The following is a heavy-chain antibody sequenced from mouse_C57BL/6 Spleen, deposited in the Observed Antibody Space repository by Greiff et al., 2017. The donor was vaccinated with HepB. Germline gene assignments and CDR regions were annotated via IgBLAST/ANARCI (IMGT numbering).Heavy chain of an antibody. Sequence: QVQLQQSGPELVKPGASVKLSCKASGYTFTSYDINWVKQRPGQGLEWIGWIYPRDGSTKYNEKFKGKATLTVDTSSSTAYMELHSLTSEDSAVYFCARERYYGSSYPYAMDYWGQGTSVTVSS. CDR3: ARERYYGSSYPYAMDY. CDR1: GYTFTSYD. J-gene: IGHJ4*01. D-gene: IGHD1-1*01. V-gene: IGHV1-85*01. CDR2: IYPRDGST.